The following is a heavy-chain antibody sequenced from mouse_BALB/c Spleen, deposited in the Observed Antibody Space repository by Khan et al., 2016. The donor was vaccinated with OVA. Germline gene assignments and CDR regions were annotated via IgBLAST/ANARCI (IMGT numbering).Heavy chain of an antibody. CDR2: IYTYTGEP. Sequence: QIQLVQSGPDLKKPGETVKISCKASGYTFTNYGINWVKQAPGKGLKWMVWIYTYTGEPTYADDFKGRFAFSLKTSASPAFLQFNNLKNEDTATYFCARGGRRAMDYWGQGTSVTVSS. CDR3: ARGGRRAMDY. V-gene: IGHV9-3-1*01. D-gene: IGHD3-3*01. J-gene: IGHJ4*01. CDR1: GYTFTNYG.